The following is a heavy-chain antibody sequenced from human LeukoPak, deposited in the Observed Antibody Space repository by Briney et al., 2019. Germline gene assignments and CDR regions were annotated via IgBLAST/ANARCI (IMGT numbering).Heavy chain of an antibody. CDR3: IVVVEPPDSDGFDV. V-gene: IGHV3-74*01. J-gene: IGHJ3*01. CDR2: INADGSIR. CDR1: GFTFGNSW. D-gene: IGHD1-14*01. Sequence: PGGSLRPSCAASGFTFGNSWVHWLRQAPGKGLAWVSLINADGSIRTYADSVRGRFTIARDNARNTLSLQMNSLTIEDTAVYYCIVVVEPPDSDGFDVWGQGTMITVSS.